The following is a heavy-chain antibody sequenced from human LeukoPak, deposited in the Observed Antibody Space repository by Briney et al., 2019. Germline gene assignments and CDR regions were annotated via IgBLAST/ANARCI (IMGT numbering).Heavy chain of an antibody. J-gene: IGHJ4*02. CDR1: GFTVSSNY. D-gene: IGHD4-11*01. V-gene: IGHV3-15*01. Sequence: GGSLRLSCAASGFTVSSNYMSWVRQAPGKGLEWVGRIKSKTDGGTTDYAAPVKGRVTISRDDSKNTLYLQMNSLKTEDTAVYYCTTDLTTDFDFWGQGTLVTVSS. CDR3: TTDLTTDFDF. CDR2: IKSKTDGGTT.